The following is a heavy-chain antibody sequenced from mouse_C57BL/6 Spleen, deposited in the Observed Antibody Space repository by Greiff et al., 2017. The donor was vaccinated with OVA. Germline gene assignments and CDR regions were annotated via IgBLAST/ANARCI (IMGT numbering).Heavy chain of an antibody. Sequence: QVQLQQSGAELVRPGTSVKVSCKASGYAFTNYLIEWVKQRPGQGLEWIGVINPGSGGTNYNEKFKGKATLTADKSSSTAYMQLSSLTSEDSAVYFCARRKDYDYDGFAYWGQGTLGTVSA. CDR1: GYAFTNYL. J-gene: IGHJ3*01. CDR2: INPGSGGT. D-gene: IGHD2-4*01. CDR3: ARRKDYDYDGFAY. V-gene: IGHV1-54*01.